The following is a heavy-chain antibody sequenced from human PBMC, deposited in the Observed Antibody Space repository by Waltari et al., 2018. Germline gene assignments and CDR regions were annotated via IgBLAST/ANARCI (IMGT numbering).Heavy chain of an antibody. CDR3: AREVAAALPKGYFDY. CDR1: GGSISSGGYY. Sequence: QVQLQESGPGLVKPSQTLSLTCTVSGGSISSGGYYWSWIRQHPGKGLEWIGYTNTSGSTDYNPSVNGRLTIPVDTSKNHFSLKLSSVTAADTAVYYCAREVAAALPKGYFDYWGQGTLVTVSS. D-gene: IGHD6-13*01. CDR2: TNTSGST. V-gene: IGHV4-31*03. J-gene: IGHJ4*02.